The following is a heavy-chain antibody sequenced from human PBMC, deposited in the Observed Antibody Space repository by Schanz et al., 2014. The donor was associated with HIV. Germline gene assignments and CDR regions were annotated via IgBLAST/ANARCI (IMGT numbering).Heavy chain of an antibody. D-gene: IGHD6-13*01. CDR1: GFSFDTFG. Sequence: QVQLVESGGGVVQPGRSLRLSCAGSGFSFDTFGIHWVRQAPGKGLEWLAVIWYDGSNIYYADSVKGRFTISRDNSKNTVYLQMNSLRPEDTAVYYCARGQPLVQRWFDPWGQGTLVTVSS. CDR2: IWYDGSNI. CDR3: ARGQPLVQRWFDP. V-gene: IGHV3-33*08. J-gene: IGHJ5*02.